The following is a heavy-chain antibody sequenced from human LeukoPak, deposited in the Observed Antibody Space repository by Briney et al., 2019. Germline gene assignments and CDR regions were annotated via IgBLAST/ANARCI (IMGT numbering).Heavy chain of an antibody. J-gene: IGHJ4*02. CDR1: GDSISSHY. Sequence: SETLSLTCTVSGDSISSHYWSWIRQPPGKGLEWIGYIYYSGSTNYNPSLKSRVTISVDTSKNQFSLKLSSVTAADTAVYYCARFSTNEQTYYFDYWGQGTLVTVSS. D-gene: IGHD5/OR15-5a*01. CDR3: ARFSTNEQTYYFDY. V-gene: IGHV4-59*11. CDR2: IYYSGST.